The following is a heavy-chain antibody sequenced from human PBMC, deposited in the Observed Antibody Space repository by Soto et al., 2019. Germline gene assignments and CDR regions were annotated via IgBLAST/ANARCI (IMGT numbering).Heavy chain of an antibody. CDR3: MRDASRDSSARGWFDP. CDR1: GFTFRSFT. CDR2: ISSNSAYI. J-gene: IGHJ5*02. V-gene: IGHV3-21*01. D-gene: IGHD6-13*01. Sequence: GALRLSCAASGFTFRSFTMNWVRQAPGKGLEWVSTISSNSAYIYYTDALRGRFTISRDNAKNSLHLQMNSLRAEDTAVYYCMRDASRDSSARGWFDPWGPGTLVTAPQ.